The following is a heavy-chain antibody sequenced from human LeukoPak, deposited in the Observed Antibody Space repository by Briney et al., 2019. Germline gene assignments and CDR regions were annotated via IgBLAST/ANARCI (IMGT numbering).Heavy chain of an antibody. Sequence: GGSLRLSCAASGFTFSSYAMSWVRQAPGRGLEWVSAISGSGGSTYYADSVKGRFTISRDNSKNTLYLQMNSLRAEDTAVYYCAKDANWGSGYYYYYMDVWGKGTTVTVSS. V-gene: IGHV3-23*01. CDR3: AKDANWGSGYYYYYMDV. J-gene: IGHJ6*03. D-gene: IGHD7-27*01. CDR2: ISGSGGST. CDR1: GFTFSSYA.